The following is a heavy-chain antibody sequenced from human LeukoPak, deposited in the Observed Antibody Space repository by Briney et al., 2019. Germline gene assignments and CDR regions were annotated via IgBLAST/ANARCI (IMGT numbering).Heavy chain of an antibody. V-gene: IGHV4-39*01. J-gene: IGHJ4*02. D-gene: IGHD3-3*01. CDR2: IYYTGGT. CDR1: GGSITTSSYY. CDR3: ARRSSGRPVDY. Sequence: PSETLSLTCSVSGGSITTSSYYWGWIRQPPEKGLEWIGSIYYTGGTYYSPSLKSRVTISVDTSKNQFSLNLNSVTAADTAVYYCARRSSGRPVDYWGQGTLVTVSS.